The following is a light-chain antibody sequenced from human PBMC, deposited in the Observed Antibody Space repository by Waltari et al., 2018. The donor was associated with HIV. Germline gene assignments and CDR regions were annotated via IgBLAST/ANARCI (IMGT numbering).Light chain of an antibody. CDR1: SSDVGGYDY. J-gene: IGLJ3*02. Sequence: QSALTQPASVSGSLGQSITIPCTGTSSDVGGYDYVSWYQQHPGRAPKLLLYDVSNRPSGVSNRFAGYKSGNTASLTISGLQAEDEADYHCSSYTSSSALEVVFGGGTTLTVL. CDR2: DVS. V-gene: IGLV2-14*01. CDR3: SSYTSSSALEVV.